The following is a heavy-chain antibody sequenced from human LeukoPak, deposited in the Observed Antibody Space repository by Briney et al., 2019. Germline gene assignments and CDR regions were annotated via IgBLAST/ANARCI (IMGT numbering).Heavy chain of an antibody. J-gene: IGHJ4*02. CDR2: IRSKAYGGTT. D-gene: IGHD2-2*01. CDR3: TRNPYCSSTSCPISYFDY. CDR1: GFTFGDYS. V-gene: IGHV3-49*04. Sequence: SGGSLRLSCTASGFTFGDYSMSWVRQAPGKGLEWVGFIRSKAYGGTTEYAASVKGRFTISSDDSKSIAYLQLNSLKTEDTAVYYCTRNPYCSSTSCPISYFDYWGQGTLVTVSS.